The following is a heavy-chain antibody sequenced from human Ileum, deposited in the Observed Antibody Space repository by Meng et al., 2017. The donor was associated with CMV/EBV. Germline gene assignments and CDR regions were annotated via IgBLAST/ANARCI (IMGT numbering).Heavy chain of an antibody. CDR3: ARITTFGVGLHGMDV. D-gene: IGHD3-3*01. J-gene: IGHJ6*02. V-gene: IGHV3-7*01. CDR2: TNQDGGET. Sequence: GGSLRLSCAASGFTFSSYGMHWVRQAPGKGLEWVANTNQDGGETYYVDSVKGRFTISRDNAKNSLYLQMNSLRVEDTAVYYCARITTFGVGLHGMDVWGQGTTVTVSS. CDR1: GFTFSSYG.